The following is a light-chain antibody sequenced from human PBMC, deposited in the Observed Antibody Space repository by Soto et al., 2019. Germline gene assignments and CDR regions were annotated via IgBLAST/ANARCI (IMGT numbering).Light chain of an antibody. CDR3: QQYYSLPYT. CDR1: QSVLYSSNNKDY. Sequence: DIVMTQSPDSLAVSLGERATINCKSSQSVLYSSNNKDYIAWYQQKPGQPPKLLIYWASTRESGVPDRFSGSGSGTDFTLTISSLQAEDVSVYYCQQYYSLPYTFGQETKLEIK. V-gene: IGKV4-1*01. CDR2: WAS. J-gene: IGKJ2*01.